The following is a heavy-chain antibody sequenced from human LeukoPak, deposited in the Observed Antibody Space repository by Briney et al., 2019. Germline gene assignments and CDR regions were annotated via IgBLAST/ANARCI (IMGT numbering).Heavy chain of an antibody. J-gene: IGHJ4*02. Sequence: QSGGSLRLSCAASGFTFRSYGMSWVRQTPGKGLEWVATISGGADTTWYADSVKGRFTISRDNSQNTVFLEMNSLRAEDTAVYYCAKGIIMVALFDHWGQGSQVTVSS. CDR2: ISGGADTT. D-gene: IGHD2-8*01. CDR1: GFTFRSYG. CDR3: AKGIIMVALFDH. V-gene: IGHV3-23*01.